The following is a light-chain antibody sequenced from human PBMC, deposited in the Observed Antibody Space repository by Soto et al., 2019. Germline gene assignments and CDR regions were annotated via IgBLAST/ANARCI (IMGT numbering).Light chain of an antibody. CDR2: DVS. J-gene: IGLJ3*02. CDR3: CSYAGTSLWV. Sequence: QSALTQPRSVSGSPGQSVTISCTGTSSDVGGYNYVSWYQQHPGKAPKLVIYDVSKRPSGVPDRFSGSKSGNTASLTITGLQAEDEADYYCCSYAGTSLWVFGGGTKLTVL. V-gene: IGLV2-11*01. CDR1: SSDVGGYNY.